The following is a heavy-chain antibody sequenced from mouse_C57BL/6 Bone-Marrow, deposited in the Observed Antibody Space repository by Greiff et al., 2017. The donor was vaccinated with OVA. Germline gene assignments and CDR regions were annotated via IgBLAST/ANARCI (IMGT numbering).Heavy chain of an antibody. Sequence: EVQLQQSGGGLVKPGGSLKLSCAASGFTFSSYAMSWVRQTPEKRLEWVATISDGGSYTYYPDNVKGRFPISRDNAKNNLYLQMSHLKSEDTAMYYCARVDYRGYFDYWGQGTTLTVSS. J-gene: IGHJ2*01. D-gene: IGHD2-13*01. CDR2: ISDGGSYT. CDR3: ARVDYRGYFDY. CDR1: GFTFSSYA. V-gene: IGHV5-4*01.